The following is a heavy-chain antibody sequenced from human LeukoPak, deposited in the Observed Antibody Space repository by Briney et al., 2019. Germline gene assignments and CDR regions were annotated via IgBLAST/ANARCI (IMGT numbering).Heavy chain of an antibody. CDR3: ARGSQDYYDSSGLHDY. CDR2: MNPNSGNT. V-gene: IGHV1-8*02. J-gene: IGHJ4*02. CDR1: GYTFTGYY. Sequence: ASVKVSCKASGYTFTGYYMHWVRQAPGQGLEWMGWMNPNSGNTGYAQKFQGRVTMTRNTSISTAYMELSSLRSEDTAVYYCARGSQDYYDSSGLHDYWGQGTLVTVSS. D-gene: IGHD3-22*01.